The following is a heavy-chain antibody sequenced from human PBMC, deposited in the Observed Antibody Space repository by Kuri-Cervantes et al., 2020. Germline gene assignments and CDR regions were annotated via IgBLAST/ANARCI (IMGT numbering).Heavy chain of an antibody. D-gene: IGHD2-15*01. V-gene: IGHV1-8*01. J-gene: IGHJ5*02. CDR3: ARSTNFDCSGGRCVRGWFDP. CDR2: MNPNSGNT. CDR1: GYTLTSYD. Sequence: ASVKVSCKASGYTLTSYDINWVRQATGQGLEWMGWMNPNSGNTGYAQKFQSRVTMTRNTSISTAYMELSSLRSEDTAVYYCARSTNFDCSGGRCVRGWFDPWGQGTLVTVSS.